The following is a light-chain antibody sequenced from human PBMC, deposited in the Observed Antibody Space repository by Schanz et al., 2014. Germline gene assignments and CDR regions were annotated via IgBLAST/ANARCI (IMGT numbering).Light chain of an antibody. J-gene: IGLJ3*02. CDR3: NSYAGSNNWV. CDR1: SSDVGGSNS. CDR2: EVS. Sequence: QSALTQPPSASGSPGQSVTISCTGTSSDVGGSNSVSWYQQLPGKAPKLVISEVSKRPSGVPDRFSGSKSGNTASLTVSGLQAEDEADYYCNSYAGSNNWVFGGGTKLTVL. V-gene: IGLV2-8*01.